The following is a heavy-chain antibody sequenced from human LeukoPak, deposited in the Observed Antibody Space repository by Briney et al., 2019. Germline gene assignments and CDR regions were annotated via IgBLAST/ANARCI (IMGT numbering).Heavy chain of an antibody. V-gene: IGHV4-34*01. J-gene: IGHJ4*02. Sequence: SSETLSLTCAVYGGSFSGYYWSWIRQPPGKGLEWIGEINHSGSTNYNPSLKSRVTISVDTSKNQFSLKLSSVTAADTAVYYCARLHYDSSGYYTGLLDYWGQGTLVTVSS. CDR2: INHSGST. CDR1: GGSFSGYY. D-gene: IGHD3-22*01. CDR3: ARLHYDSSGYYTGLLDY.